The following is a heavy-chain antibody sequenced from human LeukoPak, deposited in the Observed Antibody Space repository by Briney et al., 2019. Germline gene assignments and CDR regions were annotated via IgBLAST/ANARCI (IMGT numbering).Heavy chain of an antibody. CDR2: IYTSGST. D-gene: IGHD5-12*01. CDR1: GGSISSYY. J-gene: IGHJ4*02. V-gene: IGHV4-4*07. CDR3: ARHPWGGYSGYEFDY. Sequence: SETLSLTCTVSGGSISSYYWSWIRQPAGKGLEWMWRIYTSGSTNYNPSLKSRVTMSVDTSKNQFSLKLSSVTAADTAVYYCARHPWGGYSGYEFDYWGQGTLVTVSS.